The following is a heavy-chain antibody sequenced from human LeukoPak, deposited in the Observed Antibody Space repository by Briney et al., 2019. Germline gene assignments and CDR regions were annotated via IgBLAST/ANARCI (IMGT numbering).Heavy chain of an antibody. Sequence: SETLSLTCTVSGGSTSNYYWSWIRQPPGKGLEWIAYIFQSGDARYNPSLKSRVTIALDTSKNQFSLTLSSVTAADTAVYYCARHFLRGGFDSWGQGVLVPVSS. CDR3: ARHFLRGGFDS. V-gene: IGHV4-59*08. CDR1: GGSTSNYY. D-gene: IGHD5-12*01. J-gene: IGHJ4*02. CDR2: IFQSGDA.